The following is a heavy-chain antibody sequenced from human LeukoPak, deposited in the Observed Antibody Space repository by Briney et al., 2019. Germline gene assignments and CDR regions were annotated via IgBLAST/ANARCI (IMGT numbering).Heavy chain of an antibody. D-gene: IGHD1-14*01. J-gene: IGHJ4*02. Sequence: PGGSLRLSCAASGFTFSSYSMNWVRQAPGKGLEWVSSISSSSSYIYYADSVKGRFTISRDNAKNSLYLQMNSLRAEDTAVYYCAKVSRTNHDNFFDYWGQGTLVTVSS. CDR2: ISSSSSYI. CDR1: GFTFSSYS. V-gene: IGHV3-21*01. CDR3: AKVSRTNHDNFFDY.